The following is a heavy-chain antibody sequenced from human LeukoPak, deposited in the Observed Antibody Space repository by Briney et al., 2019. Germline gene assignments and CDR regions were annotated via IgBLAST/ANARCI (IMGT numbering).Heavy chain of an antibody. CDR3: AKGADFWSGYYDY. V-gene: IGHV3-9*01. J-gene: IGHJ4*02. Sequence: GGSLRLSCAASGFTFDDYAMHWVRQAPGKGLEWVSGISWNSGSIGYADSVKGRFPISRDNAKNSLYLQMNSLRAEDTALYYCAKGADFWSGYYDYCGQGTLVTVSS. CDR2: ISWNSGSI. D-gene: IGHD3-3*01. CDR1: GFTFDDYA.